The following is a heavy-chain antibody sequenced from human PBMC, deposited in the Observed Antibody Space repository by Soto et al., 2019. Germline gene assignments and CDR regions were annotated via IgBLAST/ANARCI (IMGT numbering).Heavy chain of an antibody. V-gene: IGHV3-30*18. CDR2: ISYDGSNK. D-gene: IGHD6-13*01. J-gene: IGHJ4*02. Sequence: QVQLVESGGGVVQPGRSLRLSCAASGFTFSSYGMHWVRQAPGKGLEWVAVISYDGSNKYYADSVKGRFTISRDNSKNTLYLQMNSLRAEDTAVYYCAKQSSSWHPTFDYWGQGTLVGVSS. CDR1: GFTFSSYG. CDR3: AKQSSSWHPTFDY.